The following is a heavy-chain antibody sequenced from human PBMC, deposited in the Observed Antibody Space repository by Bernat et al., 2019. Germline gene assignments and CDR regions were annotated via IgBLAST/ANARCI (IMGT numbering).Heavy chain of an antibody. J-gene: IGHJ4*02. D-gene: IGHD6-13*01. CDR3: ARGYSSSWGVNY. CDR2: ISSSSSYI. V-gene: IGHV3-21*01. Sequence: EVQLLESGGGLVQPGGSLGLSCAASGFTFSSYSMNWVRQAPGKGLEWVSSISSSSSYIYYADSVKGRFTISRDNAKNSLYLQMNSLRAEDTAVYYCARGYSSSWGVNYWGQGTLVTVSS. CDR1: GFTFSSYS.